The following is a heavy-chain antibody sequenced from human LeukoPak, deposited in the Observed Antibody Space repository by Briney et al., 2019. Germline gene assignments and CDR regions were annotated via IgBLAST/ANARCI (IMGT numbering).Heavy chain of an antibody. CDR1: AFTFSDYS. CDR2: ISSSSPYI. D-gene: IGHD6-13*01. V-gene: IGHV3-21*04. Sequence: GGSLRLSCAASAFTFSDYSMNWVRQAPGKGLEWVASISSSSPYIYYTDSVKGRFTISRDNAKNSLYLQMNSLRAEDTALYYCARDRGIAAASYYYYYMDVWGKGTTVTVSS. CDR3: ARDRGIAAASYYYYYMDV. J-gene: IGHJ6*03.